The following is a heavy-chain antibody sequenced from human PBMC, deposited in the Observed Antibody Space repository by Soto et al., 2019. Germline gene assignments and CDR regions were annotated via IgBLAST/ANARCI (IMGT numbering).Heavy chain of an antibody. CDR3: AKDPNTARMAWAFDY. Sequence: GGSLRLSCAASGFTFSSYGMHWVRQAPGKGLEWVAVISYDGSNKYYADSVKGRFTISRDNSKNTLYLQMSSLRAEDTAVYYCAKDPNTARMAWAFDYWGQGTLVTVSS. V-gene: IGHV3-30*18. CDR1: GFTFSSYG. D-gene: IGHD2-8*01. J-gene: IGHJ4*02. CDR2: ISYDGSNK.